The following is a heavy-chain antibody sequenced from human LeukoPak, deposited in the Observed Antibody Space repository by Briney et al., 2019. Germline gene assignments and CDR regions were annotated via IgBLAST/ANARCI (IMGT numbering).Heavy chain of an antibody. CDR2: INSDGATT. Sequence: GGSLRLSCAASGFTFGTYWMHWVRQAPGKGLVWVSRINSDGATTTYADSVKGRFTISRDNAKNTLFLHMSSLRAEDTAIYYCARDLRGIGDETAFWGQGTLVTVSS. D-gene: IGHD3-16*01. CDR3: ARDLRGIGDETAF. J-gene: IGHJ4*02. V-gene: IGHV3-74*03. CDR1: GFTFGTYW.